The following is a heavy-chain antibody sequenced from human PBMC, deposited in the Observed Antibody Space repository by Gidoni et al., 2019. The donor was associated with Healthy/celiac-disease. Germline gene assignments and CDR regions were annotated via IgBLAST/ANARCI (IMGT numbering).Heavy chain of an antibody. CDR2: TYYRPKWYN. J-gene: IGHJ4*02. V-gene: IGHV6-1*01. Sequence: QVQLQQSGPGLVKPSQTLSLTCAIPGDSVPCNSAARNWIRQSPSRGLEWLGRTYYRPKWYNDYAVSVKSRITINPGTSKNQFSRQMNSVTPEDTAVYYCARSSSTGVGVEVPDYWGQGTLVTVSS. D-gene: IGHD2-2*01. CDR1: GDSVPCNSAA. CDR3: ARSSSTGVGVEVPDY.